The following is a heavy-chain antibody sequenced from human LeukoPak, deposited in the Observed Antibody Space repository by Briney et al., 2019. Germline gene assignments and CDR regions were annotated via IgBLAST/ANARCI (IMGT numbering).Heavy chain of an antibody. D-gene: IGHD2-15*01. V-gene: IGHV5-51*01. CDR3: ARQQRDCSGGSCRTGAFDY. J-gene: IGHJ4*02. Sequence: GESRKISCKGSGYSFTYYWIGWVRQMPGKGLEWMGISYPGDSDTSYSPSFQGQVTISADKSISTAYLQWSSLKASDTAMYYCARQQRDCSGGSCRTGAFDYWGQGTLVTVSS. CDR1: GYSFTYYW. CDR2: SYPGDSDT.